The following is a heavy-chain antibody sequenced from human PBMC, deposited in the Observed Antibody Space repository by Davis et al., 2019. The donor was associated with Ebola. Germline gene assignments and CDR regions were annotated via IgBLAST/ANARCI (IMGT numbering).Heavy chain of an antibody. CDR1: GYSFTSYW. J-gene: IGHJ4*02. CDR3: ARRGITPGYFDY. CDR2: IYPGDSDT. D-gene: IGHD1-20*01. V-gene: IGHV5-51*01. Sequence: PGGSLRLSCKGSGYSFTSYWIAWVRQMPGKGLEWMGIIYPGDSDTRYSPSFQGQVTISADKSISTAYLQWSGLKASDTAMYYCARRGITPGYFDYWGQGTLVTVSS.